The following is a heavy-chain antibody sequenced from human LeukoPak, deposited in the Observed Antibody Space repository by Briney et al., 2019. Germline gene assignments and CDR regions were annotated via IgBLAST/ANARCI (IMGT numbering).Heavy chain of an antibody. CDR1: GFAFDEHG. CDR2: INWSGGST. Sequence: PGGSLRLSCTASGFAFDEHGMSWVRQVPGKGLEWVSCINWSGGSTRYADPLRGRFTISRDNAKNSLYLQMDSLRAEDTALYYCARAPITSPFYFDYWGQGTLVTVSS. CDR3: ARAPITSPFYFDY. J-gene: IGHJ4*02. D-gene: IGHD2-2*01. V-gene: IGHV3-20*04.